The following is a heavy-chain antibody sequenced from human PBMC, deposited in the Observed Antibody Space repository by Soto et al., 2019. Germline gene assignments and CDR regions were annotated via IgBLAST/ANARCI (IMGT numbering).Heavy chain of an antibody. CDR2: IIPILGIT. CDR1: GGTFSSYT. Sequence: QVQLVQSGAEVKKTGSSVKVSCKASGGTFSSYTITWVRKAPGQGLEWMGRIIPILGITNYAQKFQGRVTITDNKYTSTAYMELRNLSSEDTAVYYCATEVVTALPDDYWGQGTLVTVSS. D-gene: IGHD2-21*02. V-gene: IGHV1-69*08. CDR3: ATEVVTALPDDY. J-gene: IGHJ4*02.